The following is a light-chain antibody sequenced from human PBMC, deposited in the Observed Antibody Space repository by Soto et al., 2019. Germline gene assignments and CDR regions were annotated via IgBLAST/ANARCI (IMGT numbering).Light chain of an antibody. CDR3: QQSYSTPLA. CDR2: WAS. J-gene: IGKJ4*01. Sequence: DIVMTHSPDSLAVSLGERATINCKSSQSGFYRSNNKNSLAWYQQKLGQPPKLLIYWASTGESGVPDRISGSGSGTDFTLTISNRQAEDVAVDYCQQSYSTPLAFGGGNKVE. V-gene: IGKV4-1*01. CDR1: QSGFYRSNNKNS.